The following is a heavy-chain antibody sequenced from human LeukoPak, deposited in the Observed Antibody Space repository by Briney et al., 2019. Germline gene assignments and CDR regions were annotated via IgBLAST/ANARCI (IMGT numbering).Heavy chain of an antibody. CDR3: ARDYDFWSGYYPGDI. CDR2: ISSSSSYI. J-gene: IGHJ3*02. Sequence: GGSLRLSCAASGFTFSSYSMNWVRQAPGKGLEWVSSISSSSSYIYYADSVKGRFTISRDNAKNSLYLQMNSLRAEDTAVYYCARDYDFWSGYYPGDIWGQGTMVTVSS. V-gene: IGHV3-21*01. CDR1: GFTFSSYS. D-gene: IGHD3-3*01.